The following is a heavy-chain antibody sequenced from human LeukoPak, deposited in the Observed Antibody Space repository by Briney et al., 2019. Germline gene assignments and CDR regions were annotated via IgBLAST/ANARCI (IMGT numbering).Heavy chain of an antibody. Sequence: GGSLRLSCAASGFTFGSYGMHWVRQAPGKGLEWVAVISYDGSNKYYADSVKGRFTISRDNSKNTLYLQMNSLRAEDTAVYYCAKSLRRSYSSGWSITPYYYYGMDVWGQGTTVTVSS. J-gene: IGHJ6*02. CDR2: ISYDGSNK. D-gene: IGHD6-13*01. CDR3: AKSLRRSYSSGWSITPYYYYGMDV. CDR1: GFTFGSYG. V-gene: IGHV3-30*18.